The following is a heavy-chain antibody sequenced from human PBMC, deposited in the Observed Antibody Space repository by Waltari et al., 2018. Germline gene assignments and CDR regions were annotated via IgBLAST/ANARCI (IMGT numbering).Heavy chain of an antibody. CDR3: ARPGEGPSSH. V-gene: IGHV3-53*01. J-gene: IGHJ4*02. Sequence: EVQLVESGGGLIQPGGSLRLSCAASGIIVSANYMNWVRQAPGKGAQWVSVIYSAGRTYYADSVKGRFTISRDNTKNTVYLQMNNLKTEDTAVYYCARPGEGPSSHWGQGTLVTVSS. CDR1: GIIVSANY. D-gene: IGHD4-17*01. CDR2: IYSAGRT.